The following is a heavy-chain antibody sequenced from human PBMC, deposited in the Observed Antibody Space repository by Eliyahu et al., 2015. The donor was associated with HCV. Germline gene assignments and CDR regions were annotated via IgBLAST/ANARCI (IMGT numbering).Heavy chain of an antibody. Sequence: QVQLVQSGAEVKKPGSSVKVSCKASGGTFSSYAIXWVRXAPGQGLEXMGGIIPIFGXXNYAQKFQGRVTITADESTSTAYMELSSLRSEDTAVYYCASSKYCSSTSCYPYYYGMDVWGQGTTVTVSS. CDR1: GGTFSSYA. D-gene: IGHD2-2*01. CDR3: ASSKYCSSTSCYPYYYGMDV. CDR2: IIPIFGXX. V-gene: IGHV1-69*01. J-gene: IGHJ6*02.